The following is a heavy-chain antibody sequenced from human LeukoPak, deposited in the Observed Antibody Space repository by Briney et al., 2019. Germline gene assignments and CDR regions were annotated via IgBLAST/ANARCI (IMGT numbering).Heavy chain of an antibody. J-gene: IGHJ4*02. CDR3: ARHRAGYCSSTSCRYGAVFDY. Sequence: ASETLSLTCSVSGYSISSGYYWGWIRQPPGKGLEWIGSIYHSGSTYYNPSLKSRVTISVDTSKNQFSLKLSSVTAADTAVYSCARHRAGYCSSTSCRYGAVFDYWGQGTLVTVSS. D-gene: IGHD2-2*01. CDR2: IYHSGST. V-gene: IGHV4-38-2*02. CDR1: GYSISSGYY.